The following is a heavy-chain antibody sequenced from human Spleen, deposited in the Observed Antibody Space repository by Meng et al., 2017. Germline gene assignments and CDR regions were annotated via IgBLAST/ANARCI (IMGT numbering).Heavy chain of an antibody. CDR2: IYHTGTT. CDR3: ASQSVTAIPFDY. V-gene: IGHV4-4*02. Sequence: QVQLRESGPALVKPSETLSLTCAVSGDSITNHNWWAWVRQPPGKGLEWIGEIYHTGTTNYNPSLESRVTISVDTSKNQFSLKMKSVTAADTAVYYCASQSVTAIPFDYWGPGALVTVSS. CDR1: GDSITNHNW. D-gene: IGHD2-21*02. J-gene: IGHJ4*02.